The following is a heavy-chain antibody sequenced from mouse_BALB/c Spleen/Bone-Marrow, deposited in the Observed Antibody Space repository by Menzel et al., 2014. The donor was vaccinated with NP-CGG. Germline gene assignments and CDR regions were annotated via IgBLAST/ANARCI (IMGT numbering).Heavy chain of an antibody. Sequence: EVKVVESGGGLVKPGGSLKLSCAASGFTFGSYAMSWVRQTPEKRLEWVASINSGDSNYYPDSVKGRFTISRDNARNILYLQMSSLRSEDTAMYYCARSTMITTGNYFDYWGQGTTLTVSS. CDR2: INSGDSN. D-gene: IGHD2-4*01. V-gene: IGHV5-6-5*01. J-gene: IGHJ2*01. CDR3: ARSTMITTGNYFDY. CDR1: GFTFGSYA.